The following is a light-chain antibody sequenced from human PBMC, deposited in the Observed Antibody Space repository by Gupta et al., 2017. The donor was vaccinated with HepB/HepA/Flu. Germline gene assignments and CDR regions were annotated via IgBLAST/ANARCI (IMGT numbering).Light chain of an antibody. Sequence: QSVLTQPPSASGTTGQRVTISCSGSSSNIGSNGVNWYQQLPGTAPKLLIYNNDQRPSGVPDRFSGSKSDTSASLAISGLQSEDEADYYCATWDASLTALFGGGTKLTVL. J-gene: IGLJ2*01. CDR1: SSNIGSNG. CDR3: ATWDASLTAL. CDR2: NND. V-gene: IGLV1-44*01.